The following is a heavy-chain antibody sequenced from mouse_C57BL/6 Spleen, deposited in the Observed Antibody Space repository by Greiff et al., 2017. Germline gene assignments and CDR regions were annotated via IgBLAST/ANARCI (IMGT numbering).Heavy chain of an antibody. J-gene: IGHJ3*01. CDR3: ARGYGNYEAWFAY. V-gene: IGHV5-16*01. CDR1: GFTFSDYY. CDR2: INYDGSST. D-gene: IGHD2-1*01. Sequence: EVKLVESEGGLVQPGSSMKLSCTASGFTFSDYYMAWVRQVPEKGLEWVANINYDGSSTDYLDSLKSRFIISRDNAKNILYLQMSSLKSEDTATYYCARGYGNYEAWFAYWGQGTLVTVSA.